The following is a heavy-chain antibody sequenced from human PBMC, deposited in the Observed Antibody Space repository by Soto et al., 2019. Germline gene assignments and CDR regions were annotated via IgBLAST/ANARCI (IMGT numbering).Heavy chain of an antibody. CDR2: IDSNGQIT. CDR3: VKYRLLNCTSTRSYLPDY. Sequence: PGGSLRPSCSASVFTFSEYTMHWVRQTSEKQLEYISIIDSNGQITDYAESVKDRFAISPDNSKNTLYLQLTSLRTDDTDVYDCVKYRLLNCTSTRSYLPDYWGLGT. J-gene: IGHJ4*01. V-gene: IGHV3-64D*06. D-gene: IGHD2-2*01. CDR1: VFTFSEYT.